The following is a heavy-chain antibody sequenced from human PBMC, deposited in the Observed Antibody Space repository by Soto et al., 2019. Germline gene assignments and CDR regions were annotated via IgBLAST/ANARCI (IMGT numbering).Heavy chain of an antibody. CDR1: GYSFTTYI. CDR2: TAAYNGNP. CDR3: ARIAAESDLAMDV. V-gene: IGHV1-18*01. J-gene: IGHJ6*02. Sequence: QAPLVQPGAEVKKPGASVKVPCKAPGYSFTTYIISWVGQTAGQGLEWMGWTAAYNGNPNYPPNLPGRVTXTXDXXTSTAYMALTSLRSGDTAVYSCARIAAESDLAMDVWGQGTTVTVSS. D-gene: IGHD6-25*01.